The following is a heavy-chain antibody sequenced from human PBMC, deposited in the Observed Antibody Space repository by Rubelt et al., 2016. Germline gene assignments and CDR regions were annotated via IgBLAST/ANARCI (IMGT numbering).Heavy chain of an antibody. J-gene: IGHJ4*02. Sequence: QVQLVQSGAEVKKPGASVKVSCKVSGYTLTELSMHWVRQAPGKGLEWMGGFDPEDGETIYAQKFQGGVTMTEDTSTETAYMELSSLRSEDTAVYYCATRSLWFGEIDRYFDYWGQGTLVTVSS. CDR2: FDPEDGET. D-gene: IGHD3-10*01. CDR1: GYTLTELS. CDR3: ATRSLWFGEIDRYFDY. V-gene: IGHV1-24*01.